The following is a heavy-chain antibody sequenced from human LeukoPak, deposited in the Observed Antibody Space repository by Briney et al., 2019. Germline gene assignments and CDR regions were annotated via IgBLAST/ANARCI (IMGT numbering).Heavy chain of an antibody. CDR3: ARVNTVMATFDY. D-gene: IGHD5-24*01. J-gene: IGHJ4*02. Sequence: SETLSLTCAVSGSSISSSYYGAWIRQPPGKGLEWIATISHRGSTYYNPSLKSRVTISVDMSQNQHSLRLNSVTVADTAVYFCARVNTVMATFDYSGQGTPVTVSS. CDR1: GSSISSSYY. CDR2: ISHRGST. V-gene: IGHV4-38-2*01.